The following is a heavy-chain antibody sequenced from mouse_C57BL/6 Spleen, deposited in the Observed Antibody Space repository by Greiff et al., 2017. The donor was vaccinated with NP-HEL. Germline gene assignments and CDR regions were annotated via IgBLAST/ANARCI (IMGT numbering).Heavy chain of an antibody. CDR1: GYTFTDYY. Sequence: VQLQQSGPELVKPGASVKISCKASGYTFTDYYMNWVKQSHGKSLEWIGDINPNNGGTSYNQKFKGKATLTVDKSSSTAYMELRSLTSEDSAVYYCAHSSGYLAWFAYWGQGTLVTVSA. CDR2: INPNNGGT. D-gene: IGHD3-2*02. V-gene: IGHV1-26*01. J-gene: IGHJ3*01. CDR3: AHSSGYLAWFAY.